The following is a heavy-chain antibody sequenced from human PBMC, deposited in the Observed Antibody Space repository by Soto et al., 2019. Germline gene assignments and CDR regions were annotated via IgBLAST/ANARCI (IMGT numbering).Heavy chain of an antibody. CDR1: GGTFSSYA. CDR3: ARGRLVGLTDYYYYYGMDV. CDR2: IIPIFGTA. D-gene: IGHD3-22*01. V-gene: IGHV1-69*13. J-gene: IGHJ6*02. Sequence: GASVKVSCKASGGTFSSYAISWVRQAPGQGLEWMGGIIPIFGTANYAQKFQGRVTITADESTSTAYMELSSLRSEDTAVYYCARGRLVGLTDYYYYYGMDVWAKGPRSPSP.